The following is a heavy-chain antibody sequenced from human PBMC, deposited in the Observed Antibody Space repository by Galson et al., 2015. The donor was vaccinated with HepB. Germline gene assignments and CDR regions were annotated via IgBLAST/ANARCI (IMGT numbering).Heavy chain of an antibody. CDR1: GFTFSDHY. D-gene: IGHD5-12*01. V-gene: IGHV3-72*01. J-gene: IGHJ4*02. Sequence: SLRLSCAASGFTFSDHYMDWVRQAPGKGLEWVGRTRNKANSYTTEYAASVKGRFTISRDDSKNSLYLQMNSLKTEDTAVYYCAREVRGYDYYFDYWGQGTLVTVSS. CDR2: TRNKANSYTT. CDR3: AREVRGYDYYFDY.